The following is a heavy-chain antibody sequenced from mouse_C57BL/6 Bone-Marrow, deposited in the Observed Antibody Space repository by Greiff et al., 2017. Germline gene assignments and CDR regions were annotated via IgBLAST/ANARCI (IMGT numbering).Heavy chain of an antibody. J-gene: IGHJ3*01. CDR3: TRTLAYSSNYLAWFAY. CDR1: GYTFTDYE. V-gene: IGHV1-15*01. D-gene: IGHD2-5*01. CDR2: IDPETGGT. Sequence: QVQLQQSGAELVRPGASVTLSCKASGYTFTDYEMHWVKQTPVHGLEWIGAIDPETGGTAYNQRFKDKAILTADKSSSTAYMDIRSLTAEDSAVYDCTRTLAYSSNYLAWFAYWCQGTLVTVSA.